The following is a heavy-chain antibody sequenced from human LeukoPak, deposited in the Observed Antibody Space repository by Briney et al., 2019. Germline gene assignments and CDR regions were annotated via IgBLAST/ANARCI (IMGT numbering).Heavy chain of an antibody. Sequence: ASVKVSCKASGGTFSSYAISWVRQAPGQGLEWMGGIIPIFGTANYAQKFQGRVTITADKSTSTAYMELSSLRSEDTAVYYCARDGLEWSPWRDYYYYYYMDVWGKGTTVTVSS. CDR1: GGTFSSYA. CDR2: IIPIFGTA. J-gene: IGHJ6*03. V-gene: IGHV1-69*06. CDR3: ARDGLEWSPWRDYYYYYYMDV. D-gene: IGHD3-3*01.